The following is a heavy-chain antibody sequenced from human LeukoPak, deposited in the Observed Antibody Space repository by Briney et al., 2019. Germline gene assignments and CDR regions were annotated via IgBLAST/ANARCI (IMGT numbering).Heavy chain of an antibody. CDR1: GFTFSSYA. CDR2: ISSSSSYI. CDR3: ATSQWLAEDY. D-gene: IGHD6-19*01. J-gene: IGHJ4*02. V-gene: IGHV3-21*04. Sequence: GRSLRLSCAASGFTFSSYALHWVRQAPGKGLEWVSSISSSSSYIYYADSVKGRFTISRHNSKDTLYLQMNSLRAEDTAVYYCATSQWLAEDYWGQGTLVTVSS.